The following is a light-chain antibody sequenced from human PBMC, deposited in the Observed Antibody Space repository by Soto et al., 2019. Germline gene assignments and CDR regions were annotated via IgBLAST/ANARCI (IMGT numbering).Light chain of an antibody. CDR3: QQCRNWPLT. CDR1: QNVYNN. J-gene: IGKJ4*01. Sequence: EIVMTQSPATLSVSPGEGATLSCKASQNVYNNLAWYQQRPGQPPRLLIYDASTRANGISARFSGSGYGTDFTLTISSLQSEDFAVYFCQQCRNWPLTFGGGTKVEIK. V-gene: IGKV3-15*01. CDR2: DAS.